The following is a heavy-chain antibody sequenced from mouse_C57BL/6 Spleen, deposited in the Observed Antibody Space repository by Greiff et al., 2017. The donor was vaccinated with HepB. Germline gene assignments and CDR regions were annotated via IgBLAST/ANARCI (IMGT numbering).Heavy chain of an antibody. CDR3: ARGDYSNYGGYVDV. V-gene: IGHV1-52*01. CDR1: GYTFTSYW. CDR2: IDPSDSET. D-gene: IGHD2-5*01. J-gene: IGHJ1*01. Sequence: QVQLQQPGAELVRPGSSVKLSCKASGYTFTSYWMHWVKQRPIQGLEWIGNIDPSDSETHYNQKFKDKATLTVDKSSSTAYMQLSSLTSEDSAVYYCARGDYSNYGGYVDVWGAGTTATVS.